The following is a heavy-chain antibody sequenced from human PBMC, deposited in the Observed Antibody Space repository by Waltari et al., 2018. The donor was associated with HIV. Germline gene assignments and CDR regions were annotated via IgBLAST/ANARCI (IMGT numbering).Heavy chain of an antibody. V-gene: IGHV4-61*02. J-gene: IGHJ3*02. CDR1: GGSISSGSYY. D-gene: IGHD5-18*01. CDR2: IYTSGST. Sequence: QVQLQESGPGLVKPSQTLSLPCTVSGGSISSGSYYWSWIRQPAGKGLEWIGRIYTSGSTNYNPSLKSRVTISVDTSKNQFSLKLSSGTAADTAVYYCARRGIQLWFYAFDIWGQGTMVTVSS. CDR3: ARRGIQLWFYAFDI.